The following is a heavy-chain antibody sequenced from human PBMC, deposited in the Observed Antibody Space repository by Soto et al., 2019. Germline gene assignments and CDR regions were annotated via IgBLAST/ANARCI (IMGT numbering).Heavy chain of an antibody. J-gene: IGHJ4*02. CDR3: ARVGAREQWLGFDY. Sequence: GGSLRLSCAASGFTFSSYSMNWVRQAPGKGLEWVSYISSSSSTIYYADSVKGRFTISRDNAKNSLYLQMNSLRDEDTAVYYCARVGAREQWLGFDYWGQGTLVTVSS. CDR1: GFTFSSYS. V-gene: IGHV3-48*02. D-gene: IGHD6-19*01. CDR2: ISSSSSTI.